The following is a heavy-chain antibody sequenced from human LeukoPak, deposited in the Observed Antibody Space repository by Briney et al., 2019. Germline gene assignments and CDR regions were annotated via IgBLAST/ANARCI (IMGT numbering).Heavy chain of an antibody. J-gene: IGHJ4*02. Sequence: SGGSLRLSCAASGFTFSSYAMCWVRQAPGKGLEWVANIKQDGSEKYYVDSVKGRFTISRDNAKISLYLQMKRLRAEDTAVYYCAREVMPGFGFDYWGRGALVTVSS. CDR1: GFTFSSYA. D-gene: IGHD2-21*01. CDR2: IKQDGSEK. V-gene: IGHV3-7*01. CDR3: AREVMPGFGFDY.